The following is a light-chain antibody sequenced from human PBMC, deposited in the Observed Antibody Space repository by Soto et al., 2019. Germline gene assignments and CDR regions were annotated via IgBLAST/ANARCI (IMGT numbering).Light chain of an antibody. J-gene: IGLJ2*01. CDR2: GDN. CDR1: SSNIGAGYD. Sequence: QAVVTQPPSVSGAPGQRVTISCTGSSSNIGAGYDVHWYQQFPGTAPKLLIYGDNNRPSGVPDRFSGSKSGTSASLAITGLQPEDEADYYCQSYDSRLSGSVFGGGTKLTVL. CDR3: QSYDSRLSGSV. V-gene: IGLV1-40*01.